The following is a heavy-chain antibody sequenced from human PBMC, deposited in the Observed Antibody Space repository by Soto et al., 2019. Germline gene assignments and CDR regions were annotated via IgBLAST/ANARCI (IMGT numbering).Heavy chain of an antibody. Sequence: GGSLRPSCAASGFTFSDYYMSWLRQPPGKGLEWVSYISKSGSIIHFADSVKGRFAISRDNAKNTLYLQMSSLRAEDTALYYRARDLSPYSDYYDESTSETWFDPWGQGTLVTVSS. V-gene: IGHV3-11*01. CDR3: ARDLSPYSDYYDESTSETWFDP. D-gene: IGHD3-16*01. CDR1: GFTFSDYY. CDR2: ISKSGSII. J-gene: IGHJ5*02.